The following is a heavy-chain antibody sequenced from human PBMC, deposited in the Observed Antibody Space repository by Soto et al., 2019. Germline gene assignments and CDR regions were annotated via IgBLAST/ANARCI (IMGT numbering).Heavy chain of an antibody. V-gene: IGHV4-59*01. CDR3: ASGCLWSGRYYDVRDF. D-gene: IGHD3-3*01. CDR2: IYYSGST. J-gene: IGHJ6*02. Sequence: SENLSLTCTVSGGSISSYYWSWIRQPPGKGLEWIGYIYYSGSTNYNPSLKSRVTISVDTSKNQFSLKLSSVTAADTAVYYCASGCLWSGRYYDVRDFWGQGSTV. CDR1: GGSISSYY.